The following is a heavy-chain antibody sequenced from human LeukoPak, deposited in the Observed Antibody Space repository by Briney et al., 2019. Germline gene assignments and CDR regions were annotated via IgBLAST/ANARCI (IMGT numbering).Heavy chain of an antibody. V-gene: IGHV1-69*13. CDR1: GGTFSSYA. Sequence: ASVKVSCKASGGTFSSYAISWVRQAPGQGLGWMGGVIPIFGTANYAQKFQGRVTITADESTSTAYMELSSLRSEDTAVYYCAREGNWYYFDYWGQGTLVTVSS. D-gene: IGHD1-20*01. J-gene: IGHJ4*02. CDR2: VIPIFGTA. CDR3: AREGNWYYFDY.